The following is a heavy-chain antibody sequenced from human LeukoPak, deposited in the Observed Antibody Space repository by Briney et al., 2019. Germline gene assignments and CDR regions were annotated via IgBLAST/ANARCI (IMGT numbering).Heavy chain of an antibody. CDR3: ARVRIGGYCGGDCYSPDY. D-gene: IGHD2-21*02. J-gene: IGHJ4*02. CDR1: GFTFSSSA. Sequence: QPGRSLRLSCAASGFTFSSSAMHWVRQAPGKGLEWVAIIWYDGNNKYYADSVKGRFTISRDNSKNTLYLQMNSLRAEDTAVYYCARVRIGGYCGGDCYSPDYWGQGTLVTVSS. CDR2: IWYDGNNK. V-gene: IGHV3-33*01.